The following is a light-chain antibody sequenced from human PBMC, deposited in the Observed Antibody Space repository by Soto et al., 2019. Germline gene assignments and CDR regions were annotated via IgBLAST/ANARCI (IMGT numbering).Light chain of an antibody. V-gene: IGKV2-28*01. CDR1: QSLLYIDGYNY. J-gene: IGKJ3*01. CDR3: MQARQTPFT. CDR2: SAS. Sequence: DIVMTQSPVSLAVTPGESASISCTSSQSLLYIDGYNYLDWYLQKPGQPPQLLIYSASNRASGVPDRFSGSGSGTDFTLKISRVEAEDVGVYFCMQARQTPFTFGPGTKVDIK.